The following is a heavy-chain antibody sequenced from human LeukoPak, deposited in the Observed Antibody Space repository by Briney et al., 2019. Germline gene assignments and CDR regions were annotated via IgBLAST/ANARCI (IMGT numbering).Heavy chain of an antibody. CDR1: GFTFSSYG. D-gene: IGHD1-26*01. CDR3: HNSIVGAYGDAFDI. Sequence: GGSLRLSCAASGFTFSSYGMRWVRQAPGKGLEWGAVISYVGSNKYYADSVKGRFTISRDNSKNTLYLQMNSLRAEDTAVYYCHNSIVGAYGDAFDIWGQGTMVTVSS. J-gene: IGHJ3*02. V-gene: IGHV3-33*05. CDR2: ISYVGSNK.